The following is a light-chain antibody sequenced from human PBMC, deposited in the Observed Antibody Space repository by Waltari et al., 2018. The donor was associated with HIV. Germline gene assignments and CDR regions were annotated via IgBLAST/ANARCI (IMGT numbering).Light chain of an antibody. CDR3: SSYTTSSSTLP. J-gene: IGLJ2*01. V-gene: IGLV2-14*01. Sequence: QSALTPPASASGSPGQSITISSTGTSSDAGCSNYVPWHQQHPGKAPKLMIYEVSNRPPGVSNRFSGSKSGNTASLTISGRQAEDEADYYCSSYTTSSSTLPFGGGTKLTVL. CDR2: EVS. CDR1: SSDAGCSNY.